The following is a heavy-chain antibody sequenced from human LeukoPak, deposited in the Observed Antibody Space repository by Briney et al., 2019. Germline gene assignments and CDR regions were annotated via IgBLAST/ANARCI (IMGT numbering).Heavy chain of an antibody. CDR1: GFTFSSYW. CDR2: IKQDGSEK. CDR3: ARGDSSWSLSWFDP. V-gene: IGHV3-7*04. J-gene: IGHJ5*02. D-gene: IGHD6-13*01. Sequence: SGGSLRLSCAASGFTFSSYWMSWVRQAPGKGLEWVANIKQDGSEKYYVDSVKGRFTISRDNAKNSPYLQMNSLRAEDTAVYYCARGDSSWSLSWFDPWGQGTLVTVSS.